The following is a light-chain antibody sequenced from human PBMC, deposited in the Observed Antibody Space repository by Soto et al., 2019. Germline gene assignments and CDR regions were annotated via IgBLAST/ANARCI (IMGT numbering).Light chain of an antibody. CDR1: QSISSY. J-gene: IGKJ3*01. CDR2: AAS. V-gene: IGKV1-39*01. CDR3: KQSYSTPFT. Sequence: DIQMTQSPSSLSASVGDRVTITCRASQSISSYLNWYQQKPVKAPKLLIYAASSLQSGVTSRFSGSGSGTDFTLTISSLQPEDFATYYCKQSYSTPFTFGPGTKVDIK.